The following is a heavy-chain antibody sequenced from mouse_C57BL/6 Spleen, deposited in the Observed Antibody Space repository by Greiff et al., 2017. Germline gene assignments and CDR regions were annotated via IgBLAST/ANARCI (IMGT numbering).Heavy chain of an antibody. V-gene: IGHV1-59*01. D-gene: IGHD2-1*01. CDR2: IDPSDSYT. CDR1: GYTFTSYW. Sequence: QVQLQQPGAELVRPGTSVKLSCKASGYTFTSYWMHWVKQRPGQGLEWIGVIDPSDSYTNYNQKFKGKATLTVDTSSSTAYMQLSSLTSEDSAVYYCARDYGNALYYAMDYWGQGTSVTVSS. CDR3: ARDYGNALYYAMDY. J-gene: IGHJ4*01.